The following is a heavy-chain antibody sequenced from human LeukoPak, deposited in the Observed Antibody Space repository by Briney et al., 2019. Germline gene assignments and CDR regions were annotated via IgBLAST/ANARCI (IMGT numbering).Heavy chain of an antibody. D-gene: IGHD3-22*01. CDR1: GGSITSSSFS. Sequence: SETLSLTCTVSGGSITSSSFSWGWIRQPPGRSLEWIGTMYYSGSTHYNPSLKSRVSMSIDTSRNQFSLKLSSVTAADTAVYYCASRSFYDSSGYYSPWGQGTMVTVSS. CDR3: ASRSFYDSSGYYSP. CDR2: MYYSGST. J-gene: IGHJ3*01. V-gene: IGHV4-39*07.